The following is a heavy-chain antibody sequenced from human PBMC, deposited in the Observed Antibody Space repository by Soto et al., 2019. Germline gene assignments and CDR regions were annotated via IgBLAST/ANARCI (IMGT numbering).Heavy chain of an antibody. D-gene: IGHD6-6*01. V-gene: IGHV4-4*02. Sequence: QVLLQESGPGLVKPSGTLSLTCDVSGDSISVNTWWSWVRQTPGKGLEWIGEILHSGSVNYNPSLKSRVTISIDKSKNQVSLRLSSMTAADTALYHCAGLVGRGKFSRLQYWGQGTLVTVSS. J-gene: IGHJ1*01. CDR3: AGLVGRGKFSRLQY. CDR1: GDSISVNTW. CDR2: ILHSGSV.